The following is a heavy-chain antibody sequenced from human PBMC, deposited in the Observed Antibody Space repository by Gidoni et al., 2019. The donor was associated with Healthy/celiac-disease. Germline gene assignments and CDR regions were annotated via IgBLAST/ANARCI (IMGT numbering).Heavy chain of an antibody. CDR3: ARAQPILTGYYCPDY. V-gene: IGHV1-18*04. J-gene: IGHJ4*02. CDR1: GYTFTSYG. Sequence: QVQLVQSGAEVKKPGAAVKVSCKASGYTFTSYGISWVRQAPGQGLECMGWISAYNGNTNYAQKLQGRVTMTTDTSPSTAYMELRSLRSDDTAVYYCARAQPILTGYYCPDYCGQGTLVTVSS. CDR2: ISAYNGNT. D-gene: IGHD3-9*01.